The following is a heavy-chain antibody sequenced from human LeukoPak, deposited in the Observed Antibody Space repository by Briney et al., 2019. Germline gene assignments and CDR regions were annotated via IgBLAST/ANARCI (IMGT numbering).Heavy chain of an antibody. J-gene: IGHJ4*02. V-gene: IGHV1-69*05. CDR3: AIGGPSYSSSSSK. D-gene: IGHD6-6*01. CDR2: IMPIFRTP. Sequence: ASVKVSCKSSGGTFNNYALSWVRQAPGQGPEWMGVIMPIFRTPNYAQKFQGRVTITTDASTNTAYMELSGLRSEDTAVYYCAIGGPSYSSSSSKWGQGTLVTVSS. CDR1: GGTFNNYA.